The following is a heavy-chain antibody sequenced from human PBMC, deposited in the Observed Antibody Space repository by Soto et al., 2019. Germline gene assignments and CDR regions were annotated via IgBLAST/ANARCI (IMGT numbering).Heavy chain of an antibody. D-gene: IGHD2-2*01. CDR3: ARGHQAATPHFDY. V-gene: IGHV3-53*01. CDR1: GFTVSSNY. J-gene: IGHJ4*02. CDR2: IYSGGST. Sequence: QSVGSLRLSCAASGFTVSSNYMSWVRQAPGKGLEWVSVIYSGGSTYYADSAKGRFTISRDNSKNTLYLQMNSLRAEDTAVYYCARGHQAATPHFDYWGQGTLVTVSS.